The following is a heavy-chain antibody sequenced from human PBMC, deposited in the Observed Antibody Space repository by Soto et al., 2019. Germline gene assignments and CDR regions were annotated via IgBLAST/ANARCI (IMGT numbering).Heavy chain of an antibody. Sequence: QVQLQESGPGLVKPSETLSLSCTVSNGSISNFYWNWIRHPAGKGLEWIGRIYSSGSTNYNPSIGSRVTMSVDTSKNQFSPKLSSVTAADTAVYYCARSSHKESWFDPWGQGTLVTVSS. D-gene: IGHD6-13*01. CDR2: IYSSGST. CDR1: NGSISNFY. J-gene: IGHJ5*02. V-gene: IGHV4-4*07. CDR3: ARSSHKESWFDP.